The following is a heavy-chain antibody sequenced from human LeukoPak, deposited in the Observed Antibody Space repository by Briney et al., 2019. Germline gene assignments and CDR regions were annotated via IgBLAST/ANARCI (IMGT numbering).Heavy chain of an antibody. D-gene: IGHD1-26*01. Sequence: PGGSLRLSCTASGFTFSDYAMTWVRQAPGKGLEWVSSVSGSGRNTFYPDSVEGRFTISRDNSKNTVYLQMNSLRAGDTAVYYCVKSRRVGANQRGLFDYWGQGTLVTVSP. CDR1: GFTFSDYA. V-gene: IGHV3-23*01. CDR3: VKSRRVGANQRGLFDY. J-gene: IGHJ4*02. CDR2: VSGSGRNT.